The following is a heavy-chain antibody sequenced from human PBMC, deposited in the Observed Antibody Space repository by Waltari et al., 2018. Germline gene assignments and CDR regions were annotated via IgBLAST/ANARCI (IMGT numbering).Heavy chain of an antibody. D-gene: IGHD3-10*01. J-gene: IGHJ4*02. V-gene: IGHV3-23*01. CDR2: MSGRGVIT. CDR1: GFTFSIYC. Sequence: EVQLLESGGGLVQPGGSLRLSCAASGFTFSIYCMSWVRQAPGKGMEGVEDMSGRGVITNNANSVKGRFTISGDTSRYKLYLQMNGMRAKETAMYYCAKSLSSFGEKDAGDPGDYWGRGTLVTVSS. CDR3: AKSLSSFGEKDAGDPGDY.